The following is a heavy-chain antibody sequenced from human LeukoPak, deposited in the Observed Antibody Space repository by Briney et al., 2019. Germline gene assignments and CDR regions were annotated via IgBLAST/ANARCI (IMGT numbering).Heavy chain of an antibody. D-gene: IGHD3-22*01. CDR1: GYTLTELS. V-gene: IGHV1-24*01. CDR3: ATVDYYYDSSGYSHFDY. Sequence: GASVKVSCKVSGYTLTELSMHWVRQAPGKGLEWMGGFDPEDGETIYAQKFQGRVTMTEDTSTDTAYMELSSLRSEDPAAYYCATVDYYYDSSGYSHFDYWGQGTLVTVSS. CDR2: FDPEDGET. J-gene: IGHJ4*02.